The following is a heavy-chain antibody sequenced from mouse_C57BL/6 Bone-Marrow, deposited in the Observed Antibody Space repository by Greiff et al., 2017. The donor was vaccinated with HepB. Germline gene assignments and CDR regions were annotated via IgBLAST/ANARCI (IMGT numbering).Heavy chain of an antibody. CDR3: ATYGNYVGYYFDY. J-gene: IGHJ2*01. D-gene: IGHD2-1*01. V-gene: IGHV5-6*02. CDR2: ISSGGSYT. Sequence: DVKLVESGGDLVKPGGSLKLSCAASGFTFSSYGMSWVRQTPDKRLEWVATISSGGSYTYYPDSVKGRFTISRDNAKNTLYLQMSSLKSEDTAMYYCATYGNYVGYYFDYWGQGTTLTVSS. CDR1: GFTFSSYG.